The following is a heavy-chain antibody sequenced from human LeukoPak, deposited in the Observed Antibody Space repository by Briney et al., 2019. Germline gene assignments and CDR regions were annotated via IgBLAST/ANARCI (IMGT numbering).Heavy chain of an antibody. V-gene: IGHV4-34*01. CDR2: INHSGST. D-gene: IGHD3-10*01. Sequence: SETLSLTCAVYGGSFSGYYWSWIRQPPGKGLEWIGEINHSGSTNYNPSLKSRVTISVDTSKNQFSLKLSSVTAADTAVYSCARRSVPGVIRYWGQGTLVTVSS. CDR3: ARRSVPGVIRY. CDR1: GGSFSGYY. J-gene: IGHJ4*02.